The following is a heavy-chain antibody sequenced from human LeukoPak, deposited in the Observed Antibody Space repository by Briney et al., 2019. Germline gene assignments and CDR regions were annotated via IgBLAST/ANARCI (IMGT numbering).Heavy chain of an antibody. J-gene: IGHJ4*02. CDR3: ARIRTSGYCSSTSCHYYFDY. Sequence: ASVKVSCKASGYTFTGYYMHWVRQAPGQGLEWMGWINPNSGGTNYAQKFQGRVTMTRDTSISTAYMELSSVTAADTAVYYCARIRTSGYCSSTSCHYYFDYWGQGTLVTVSS. D-gene: IGHD2-2*03. CDR1: GYTFTGYY. V-gene: IGHV1-2*02. CDR2: INPNSGGT.